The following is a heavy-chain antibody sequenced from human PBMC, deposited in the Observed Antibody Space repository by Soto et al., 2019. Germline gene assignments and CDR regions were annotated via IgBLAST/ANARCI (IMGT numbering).Heavy chain of an antibody. CDR3: ARKASGSYTYYFDY. CDR2: IYHSGST. V-gene: IGHV4-30-2*01. J-gene: IGHJ4*02. D-gene: IGHD3-10*01. Sequence: SETLSLTCAVSGGSISSGGYSWSWIRQPPGKGLEWIGYIYHSGSTYYNPSLKSRVTISVDRSKNQFSLKLSSVTAADTAVYYCARKASGSYTYYFDYWGQGTLVTVSS. CDR1: GGSISSGGYS.